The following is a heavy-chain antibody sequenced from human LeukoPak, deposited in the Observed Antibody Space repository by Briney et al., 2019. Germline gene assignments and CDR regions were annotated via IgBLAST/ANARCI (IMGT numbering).Heavy chain of an antibody. CDR2: VNHNGST. J-gene: IGHJ4*02. Sequence: SSETLSLTCAVYGGSFSSYYWSWIRQSPGKGLEWIGEVNHNGSTNYNPSLKSRVTISVDTSKNQFSLKLTSVTAADTAVYYCARDVTGSASDYWGQGTLVTVSS. D-gene: IGHD1-1*01. CDR3: ARDVTGSASDY. CDR1: GGSFSSYY. V-gene: IGHV4-34*01.